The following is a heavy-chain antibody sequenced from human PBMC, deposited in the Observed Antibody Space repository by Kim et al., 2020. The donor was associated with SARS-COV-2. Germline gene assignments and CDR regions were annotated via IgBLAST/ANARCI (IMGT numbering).Heavy chain of an antibody. CDR2: ISSSSSYT. J-gene: IGHJ4*02. D-gene: IGHD6-19*01. CDR3: ASGIAVAGRDY. CDR1: GFTFSDYY. V-gene: IGHV3-11*06. Sequence: GGSLRLSCAASGFTFSDYYMSWIRQAPGKGLEWVSYISSSSSYTNYADSVKGRFTISRDNAKNSLYLQMNSLRAEDTAVYYCASGIAVAGRDYWGQGTLVTVSS.